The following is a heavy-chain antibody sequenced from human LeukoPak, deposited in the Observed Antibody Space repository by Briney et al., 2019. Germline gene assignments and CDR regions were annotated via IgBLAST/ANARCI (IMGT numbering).Heavy chain of an antibody. CDR2: MNPKSGSA. Sequence: GASVKVSCKASGFPFINYDINWMRQATGQGLEWMGWMNPKSGSAGYAQKFQGRLTMTRNTSISTAYMELSSLRSEDTAIYYCVRNLDLSGYYMWFDPWGQGTLVTVSS. J-gene: IGHJ5*02. CDR1: GFPFINYD. V-gene: IGHV1-8*01. CDR3: VRNLDLSGYYMWFDP. D-gene: IGHD3-3*01.